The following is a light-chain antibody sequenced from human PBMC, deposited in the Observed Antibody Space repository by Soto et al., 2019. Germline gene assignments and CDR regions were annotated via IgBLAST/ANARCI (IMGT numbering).Light chain of an antibody. Sequence: QSALTQPASVSGSPGQSITISCTGTSSDVGGYNYVAWYQQYPGNVPKLIIYDVSNRPSGVSNRFSGSKSGNTASLTISGLQAYDDADYYCSSYTSSSTDVFGTGTKLTVL. CDR1: SSDVGGYNY. CDR2: DVS. J-gene: IGLJ1*01. CDR3: SSYTSSSTDV. V-gene: IGLV2-14*01.